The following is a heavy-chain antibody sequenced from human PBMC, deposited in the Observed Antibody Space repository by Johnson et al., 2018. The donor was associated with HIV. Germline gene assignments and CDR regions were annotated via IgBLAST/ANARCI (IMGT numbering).Heavy chain of an antibody. J-gene: IGHJ3*02. CDR3: AKGEYFDSGGYYHVVMNGFDI. CDR2: ISSSGNPI. V-gene: IGHV3-48*01. CDR1: GFTVSSNY. Sequence: VQLVESGGVLVQPGGSLRLSCAASGFTVSSNYMSWVRQAPGKGLEWVSYISSSGNPIYYADSVKGRFTISRDSSKNTLYLQMNSLRAEDTGVYYCAKGEYFDSGGYYHVVMNGFDIWGQGTTVIVSS. D-gene: IGHD3-22*01.